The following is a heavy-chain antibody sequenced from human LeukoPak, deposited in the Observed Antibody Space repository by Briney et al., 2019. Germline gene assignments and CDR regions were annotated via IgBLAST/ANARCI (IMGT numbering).Heavy chain of an antibody. D-gene: IGHD3-22*01. CDR1: GFTFSGYA. CDR2: ISYDGSNE. J-gene: IGHJ4*02. Sequence: HPGGSLRLSCAASGFTFSGYAMHWVRQAPGKGLEWVALISYDGSNEYYADSVKGRFTISRDNSKNTLYLQMNSLRAEDTAVYYCARVKYYYDSSGPNSHWGQGTLVTVSP. V-gene: IGHV3-30*04. CDR3: ARVKYYYDSSGPNSH.